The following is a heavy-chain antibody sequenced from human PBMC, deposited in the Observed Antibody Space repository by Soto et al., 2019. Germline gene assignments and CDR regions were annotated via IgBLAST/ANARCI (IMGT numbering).Heavy chain of an antibody. D-gene: IGHD7-27*01. CDR1: EFTFSSYA. CDR2: ISGSGGST. J-gene: IGHJ3*02. Sequence: EVQLLESGGGLVQPGGSLRLSCAASEFTFSSYAMSWVRQAPGKGLEWVSAISGSGGSTYYADSVKGRFTISRDNSKNTLDQQMNRLRGEDVAVYYWAKGWGACDIWGEGTMVTVSS. V-gene: IGHV3-23*01. CDR3: AKGWGACDI.